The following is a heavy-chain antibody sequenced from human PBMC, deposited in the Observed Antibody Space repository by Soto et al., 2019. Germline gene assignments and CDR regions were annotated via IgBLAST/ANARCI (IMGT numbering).Heavy chain of an antibody. J-gene: IGHJ6*02. Sequence: QVQLVQSGAEVKKPGSSVKVSCKASGGTFSSYAISWVRQAPGQGLEWMGGIIPIFGTANYAQKFLGRVTITADESTSTAYMELSSLRSEDTAVYYCARAGGDYGDYPAHYYYYGMDVWGQGTTVTVSS. CDR3: ARAGGDYGDYPAHYYYYGMDV. CDR1: GGTFSSYA. D-gene: IGHD4-17*01. V-gene: IGHV1-69*01. CDR2: IIPIFGTA.